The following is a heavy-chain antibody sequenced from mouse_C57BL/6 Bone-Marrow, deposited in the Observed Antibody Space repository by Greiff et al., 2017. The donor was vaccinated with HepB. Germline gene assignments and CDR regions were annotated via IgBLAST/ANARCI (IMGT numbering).Heavy chain of an antibody. D-gene: IGHD4-1*02. CDR3: ARSTGTYFDV. J-gene: IGHJ1*03. V-gene: IGHV5-4*03. CDR2: ISDGGSYT. CDR1: GFTFSSYA. Sequence: EVKLVESGGGLVKPGGSLKLSCAASGFTFSSYAMSWVRQTPEKRLEWVATISDGGSYTYYPDNVKGRFTISRDNAKNNLYLQMSHLKSEDTAMYYCARSTGTYFDVWGTGTTVTVSS.